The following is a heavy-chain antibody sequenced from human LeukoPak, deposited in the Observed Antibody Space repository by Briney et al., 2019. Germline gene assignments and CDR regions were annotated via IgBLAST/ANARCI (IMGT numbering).Heavy chain of an antibody. CDR1: GFTFSDYY. CDR3: ARFMGFGELETTRPHNYYYYGMDV. Sequence: KSGGSLRLSCAASGFTFSDYYMSWIRQAPGKGLEWVSYISSSSSYTNYADSVKGRFTISRDNAKNSLYLQMNSLRAEDTAVYYCARFMGFGELETTRPHNYYYYGMDVWGQGTTVTVSS. CDR2: ISSSSSYT. D-gene: IGHD3-10*01. J-gene: IGHJ6*02. V-gene: IGHV3-11*03.